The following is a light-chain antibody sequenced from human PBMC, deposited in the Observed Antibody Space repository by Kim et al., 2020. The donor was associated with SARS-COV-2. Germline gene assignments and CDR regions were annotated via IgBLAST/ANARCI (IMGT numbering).Light chain of an antibody. J-gene: IGKJ4*01. Sequence: SPGEGATLSCRASQSVSNNLAWYQQNPGQAPRLLIFGASTRATGIPARFSGSGSGTEFTLTISSLQFEDFAVYYCQQYNNWPPLTFGGGTKVDIK. CDR3: QQYNNWPPLT. CDR1: QSVSNN. V-gene: IGKV3-15*01. CDR2: GAS.